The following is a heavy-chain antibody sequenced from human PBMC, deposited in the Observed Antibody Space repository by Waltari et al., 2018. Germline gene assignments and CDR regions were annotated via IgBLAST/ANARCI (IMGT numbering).Heavy chain of an antibody. V-gene: IGHV1-2*02. J-gene: IGHJ6*02. Sequence: QVQLVQSGAEVKKPGASVKVSCKASGYTFTGYYMHWVRQAPGQGLEWMGWINPNSGGTNYAQKFQGRVTMTRDTSISTAYMELSRLRSDDTAVYYCARYPLLEWLSLYGMDVWGQGTTVTVSS. CDR1: GYTFTGYY. CDR3: ARYPLLEWLSLYGMDV. D-gene: IGHD3-3*01. CDR2: INPNSGGT.